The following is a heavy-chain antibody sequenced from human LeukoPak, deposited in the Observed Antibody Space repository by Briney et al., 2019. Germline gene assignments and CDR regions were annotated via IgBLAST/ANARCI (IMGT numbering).Heavy chain of an antibody. Sequence: GEPLKISCKGSGYSFTNYWIGWARQMPGKGLEWMGIIYPGDSDTKYSPSFQGQVTISADMSITTAYLQWRSLKASDTAIYYCARRMRDYRTWDYWGQGTPVTVSS. D-gene: IGHD1-14*01. CDR2: IYPGDSDT. J-gene: IGHJ4*02. V-gene: IGHV5-51*01. CDR1: GYSFTNYW. CDR3: ARRMRDYRTWDY.